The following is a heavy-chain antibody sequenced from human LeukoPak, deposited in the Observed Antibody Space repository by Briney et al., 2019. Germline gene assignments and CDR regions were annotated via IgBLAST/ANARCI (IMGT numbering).Heavy chain of an antibody. D-gene: IGHD2-15*01. V-gene: IGHV3-30-3*01. J-gene: IGHJ6*02. CDR3: AKDNIVVVVAATRYYYYGMDV. Sequence: PGGSLRLSCAASGFTFSSYAMHWVRQAPGKGLEWVAVISYDGSNKYYADSVKGRFTISRDNSKNTLYLQMNSLRAEDTAVYYCAKDNIVVVVAATRYYYYGMDVWGQGTTVTVSS. CDR1: GFTFSSYA. CDR2: ISYDGSNK.